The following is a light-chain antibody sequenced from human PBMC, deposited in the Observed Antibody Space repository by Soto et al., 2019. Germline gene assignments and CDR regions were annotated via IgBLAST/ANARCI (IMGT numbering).Light chain of an antibody. CDR1: QSVSNNY. CDR3: QQYGRSLWT. J-gene: IGKJ1*01. V-gene: IGKV3-20*01. Sequence: IGLTPSPGTLSLSPRERAPLSCMASQSVSNNYLAWYQQKPGQAPRLIIYGASNRATGIPDRFSGSGSGTDFTLTISRLEPEDFAVYYCQQYGRSLWTLAQGTKVDIK. CDR2: GAS.